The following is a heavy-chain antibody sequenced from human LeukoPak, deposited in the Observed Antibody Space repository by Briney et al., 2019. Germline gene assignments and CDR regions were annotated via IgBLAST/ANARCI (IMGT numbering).Heavy chain of an antibody. J-gene: IGHJ4*02. Sequence: GGSLRLSCGASGFTFSCYSMNWVRQAPGKGLEGVSSINILSNYIYYADSVKGRFTISRDNAKNSLYLQMNSLRAEDTAVYYCARDSHSSSWYSEFDYWGQGTLVTVSS. D-gene: IGHD6-13*01. CDR3: ARDSHSSSWYSEFDY. CDR2: INILSNYI. V-gene: IGHV3-21*01. CDR1: GFTFSCYS.